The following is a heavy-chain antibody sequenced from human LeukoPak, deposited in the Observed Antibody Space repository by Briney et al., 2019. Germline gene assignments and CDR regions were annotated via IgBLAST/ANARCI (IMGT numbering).Heavy chain of an antibody. J-gene: IGHJ4*02. CDR1: GFTLSSYG. D-gene: IGHD4-17*01. CDR3: AKVHYGDYSYFDY. CDR2: ISYDGSNK. Sequence: GGSLRLSCAASGFTLSSYGMHWVRQAPGKGLEWVAVISYDGSNKYYADSVKGRFTISRDNSKNTLYLQMNSLRAEDTAVYYCAKVHYGDYSYFDYWGQGTLVTVSS. V-gene: IGHV3-30*18.